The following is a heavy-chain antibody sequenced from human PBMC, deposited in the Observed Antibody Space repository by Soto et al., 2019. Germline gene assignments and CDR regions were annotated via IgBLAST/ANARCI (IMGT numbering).Heavy chain of an antibody. D-gene: IGHD4-17*01. V-gene: IGHV3-23*01. Sequence: EVQLLESGGGLVQPGRSLRLSCAASGFTFSIYAMNWVRQATGKGREWVSVISASCGSTYYADSVKGGFTISRDNSKNTLYFHMHSLGAEDTAVYYCARRTVGWYVPLWCRGDLVTFSS. CDR2: ISASCGST. CDR1: GFTFSIYA. J-gene: IGHJ2*01. CDR3: ARRTVGWYVPL.